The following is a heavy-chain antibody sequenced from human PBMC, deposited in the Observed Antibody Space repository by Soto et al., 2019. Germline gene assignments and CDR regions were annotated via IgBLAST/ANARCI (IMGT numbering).Heavy chain of an antibody. Sequence: QVQLVQSGAEVKKPGSSVKVSCKASGGTFSSYAISWVRQAPGQGLEWMGGIIPIFGTANYAQKFQGRVTLTADDXRNXAXMELSSLRSEDTGVYYCARGRRIVVVVAATHYGMDVWGQGTTVTVSS. CDR3: ARGRRIVVVVAATHYGMDV. CDR1: GGTFSSYA. CDR2: IIPIFGTA. J-gene: IGHJ6*02. D-gene: IGHD2-15*01. V-gene: IGHV1-69*12.